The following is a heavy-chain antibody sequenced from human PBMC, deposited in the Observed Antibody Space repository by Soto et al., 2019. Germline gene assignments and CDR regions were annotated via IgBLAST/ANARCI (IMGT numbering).Heavy chain of an antibody. CDR2: IYYSGST. V-gene: IGHV4-31*03. CDR1: GGSISSGGYY. CDR3: AASGYYYGMDV. D-gene: IGHD6-6*01. Sequence: SETLSLTCTVSGGSISSGGYYWSWIRQHPGKGLEWIGYIYYSGSTYYNTSLKSRVTISVDTSKNQFSLELSSVTAADTAVYYCAASGYYYGMDVWGQGTTVTVSS. J-gene: IGHJ6*02.